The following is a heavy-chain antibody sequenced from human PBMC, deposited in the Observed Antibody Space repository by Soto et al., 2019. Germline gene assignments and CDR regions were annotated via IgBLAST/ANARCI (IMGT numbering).Heavy chain of an antibody. D-gene: IGHD1-26*01. CDR2: IYWDDDE. CDR1: GFSLSTSGVG. V-gene: IGHV2-5*02. Sequence: QITLKESGPTLVKPTQTLTLTCTFSGFSLSTSGVGVGWIRQPPGKALEWLAYIYWDDDERYSPSLKSRLTITKDTSKNQVVRTMTNMDPVDTATYYCGRRVGGNTLDYWGQGILVTVSS. J-gene: IGHJ4*02. CDR3: GRRVGGNTLDY.